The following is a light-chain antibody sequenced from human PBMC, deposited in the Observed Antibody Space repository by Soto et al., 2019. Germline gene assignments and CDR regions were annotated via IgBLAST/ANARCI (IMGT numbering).Light chain of an antibody. CDR1: SSNIGNFY. J-gene: IGLJ7*01. V-gene: IGLV1-47*01. CDR2: KNN. CDR3: AAWDDSLSGPGV. Sequence: QSVLTQPPSASGTPGQRVTISFSGSSSNIGNFYVYWYQQLPGTAPKLLIYKNNQRPSGFPDRFSGSKSGTSASLAISGLRPENEDGHYCAAWDDSLSGPGVFGRGTQLTVL.